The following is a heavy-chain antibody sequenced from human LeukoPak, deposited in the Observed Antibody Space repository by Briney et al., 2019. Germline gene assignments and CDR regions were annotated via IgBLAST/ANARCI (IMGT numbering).Heavy chain of an antibody. D-gene: IGHD3-3*01. CDR2: IYYSGST. Sequence: SETLSLTCTVSGGSISSYYWSWIRQPAGKGLEWIGSIYYSGSTYYNPSLKSRVTISVDTSKNQFSLKLSSVTAADTAVYYCARDYDFWSDKDYWGQGTLVTVSS. CDR3: ARDYDFWSDKDY. J-gene: IGHJ4*02. V-gene: IGHV4-59*05. CDR1: GGSISSYY.